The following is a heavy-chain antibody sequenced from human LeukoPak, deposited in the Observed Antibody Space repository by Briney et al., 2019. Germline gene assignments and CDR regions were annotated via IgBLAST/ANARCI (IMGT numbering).Heavy chain of an antibody. CDR2: IFYSGST. V-gene: IGHV4-39*01. D-gene: IGHD3-22*01. Sequence: SETLSLTCTVSGGSISTSSYYWGWVRQPPGKGLEWIGNIFYSGSTYYSPSLKSRVTISLDTSRNQFSLKLSSVTAADTAVYYCARHRTSITMIVVDFDYWGQGTLVTVSS. J-gene: IGHJ4*02. CDR3: ARHRTSITMIVVDFDY. CDR1: GGSISTSSYY.